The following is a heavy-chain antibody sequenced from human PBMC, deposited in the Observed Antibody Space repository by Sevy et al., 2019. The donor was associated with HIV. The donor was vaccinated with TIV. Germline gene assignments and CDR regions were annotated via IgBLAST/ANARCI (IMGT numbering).Heavy chain of an antibody. D-gene: IGHD7-27*01. CDR3: ARDRDNWGGDAFDI. J-gene: IGHJ3*02. V-gene: IGHV3-7*01. CDR2: IKQDGSEE. CDR1: GFTFSSYW. Sequence: GGSLRLSCAASGFTFSSYWMSWVRQAPGKGLEWVANIKQDGSEEYYVDSVKGRFTISRDNAKNSLYLPMNSLSAEDTAVDYCARDRDNWGGDAFDIWGQGTMVTVSS.